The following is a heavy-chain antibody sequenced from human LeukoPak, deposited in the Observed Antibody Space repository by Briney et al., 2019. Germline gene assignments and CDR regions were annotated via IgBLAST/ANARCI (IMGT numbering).Heavy chain of an antibody. CDR1: GFTFSNYW. CDR2: IKKDGREK. D-gene: IGHD4-17*01. J-gene: IGHJ6*02. Sequence: GGSLRLSCAASGFTFSNYWMSWVRQAPEKGLEWVANIKKDGREKYYVYSVKGRFTISRDNAKNSLYLQMNSLRVEDTAVYYCARDGATVTTPNYYGMDVWGQGTTVTVSS. CDR3: ARDGATVTTPNYYGMDV. V-gene: IGHV3-7*01.